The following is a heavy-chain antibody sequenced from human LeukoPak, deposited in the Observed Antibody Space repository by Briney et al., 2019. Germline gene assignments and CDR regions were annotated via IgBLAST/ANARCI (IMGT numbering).Heavy chain of an antibody. J-gene: IGHJ1*01. CDR3: ARGIYARAATGFQD. Sequence: ASVKVSCKASGYTFTGYYIRWVRQAPGQGLEWMGWIDANSGATNFPEKFQGRVTMTRDTSISTAYLELSRLRSDDTAVYYCARGIYARAATGFQDWGQGSLVTISS. D-gene: IGHD2-15*01. CDR1: GYTFTGYY. V-gene: IGHV1-2*02. CDR2: IDANSGAT.